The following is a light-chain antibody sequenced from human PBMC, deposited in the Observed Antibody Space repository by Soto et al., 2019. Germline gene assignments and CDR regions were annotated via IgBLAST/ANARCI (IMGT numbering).Light chain of an antibody. Sequence: QSVLTQAPSVFAAPGQRVTISCSGTTSNIGIKFVSWYQKVPGTAPKLLIYDDDKRPSGIRDRFSGSKSGTSATLGITGLQTGDEADYYCGTWDSSLSAVVFGGGTKLTVL. J-gene: IGLJ3*02. CDR3: GTWDSSLSAVV. CDR2: DDD. CDR1: TSNIGIKF. V-gene: IGLV1-51*01.